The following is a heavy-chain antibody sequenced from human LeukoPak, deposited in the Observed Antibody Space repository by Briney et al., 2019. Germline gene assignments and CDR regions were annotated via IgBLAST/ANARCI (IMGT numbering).Heavy chain of an antibody. D-gene: IGHD5-18*01. V-gene: IGHV3-7*01. CDR1: GFTFSRYW. Sequence: GGALRLSCAASGFTFSRYWMTWVRQAPGKGREWLANINQDGSEIYYVDSMKGRFTISRDNAKNSLFLQTNSLRAEDTAVYYCARDHGYSYGRNDYWGLGTLVTVSS. J-gene: IGHJ4*02. CDR3: ARDHGYSYGRNDY. CDR2: INQDGSEI.